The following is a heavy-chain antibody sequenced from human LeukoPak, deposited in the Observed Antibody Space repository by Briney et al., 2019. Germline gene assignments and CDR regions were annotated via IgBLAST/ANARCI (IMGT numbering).Heavy chain of an antibody. V-gene: IGHV4-38-2*02. J-gene: IGHJ6*03. D-gene: IGHD6-19*01. CDR2: IYYSGST. CDR1: GYSISSGYY. Sequence: SETLSLTCTVSGYSISSGYYWGWIRQPPGKGLEWIGSIYYSGSTNYNPSLKSRVTISVDTSKNQFSLWLSSVTAADTAVYYCARVHGRPRYSSGWCIEGTLYYYYYMDVWGKGTTVTISS. CDR3: ARVHGRPRYSSGWCIEGTLYYYYYMDV.